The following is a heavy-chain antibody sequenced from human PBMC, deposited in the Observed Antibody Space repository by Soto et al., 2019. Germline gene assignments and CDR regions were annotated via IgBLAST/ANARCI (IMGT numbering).Heavy chain of an antibody. CDR2: ISVRGDST. D-gene: IGHD2-8*01. J-gene: IGHJ6*02. Sequence: GGSLRLSCAASGFTFTTYAMSWVRQAPGKGLEWVSTISVRGDSTYYADSVNGRFAVSRDNSKNTIYLQINSLRAEDTAVYYCAKTRGAMIYAISVYGMDVWGQGTTVTVSS. CDR1: GFTFTTYA. CDR3: AKTRGAMIYAISVYGMDV. V-gene: IGHV3-23*01.